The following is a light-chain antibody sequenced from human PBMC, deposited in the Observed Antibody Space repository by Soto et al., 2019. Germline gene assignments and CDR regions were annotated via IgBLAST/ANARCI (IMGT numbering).Light chain of an antibody. CDR1: QSLLHGNGNTY. V-gene: IGKV2-24*01. Sequence: DVVMTHTPLSSPVTLGQPASISCRSSQSLLHGNGNTYLSWLQXRQGQPQRLXIYKIFNRLSGVPDRFSGSGAGTDFTMKISRVEAEDVGVYYCMQATDFPRTFGQGTKVDIK. J-gene: IGKJ1*01. CDR3: MQATDFPRT. CDR2: KIF.